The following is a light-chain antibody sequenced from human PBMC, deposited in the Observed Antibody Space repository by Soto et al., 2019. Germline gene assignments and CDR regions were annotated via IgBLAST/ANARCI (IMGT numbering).Light chain of an antibody. V-gene: IGKV1-39*01. Sequence: DIQMTQSPSSLFASVGDRVTLTCRASQSISIYLNWYQQKPGKAPKVLIYAASTLHSGVPSRFSGSGSGTDFTLTISSLQPEDFATYYCQQNYNTPRTFGPGTKVEVK. CDR3: QQNYNTPRT. J-gene: IGKJ1*01. CDR2: AAS. CDR1: QSISIY.